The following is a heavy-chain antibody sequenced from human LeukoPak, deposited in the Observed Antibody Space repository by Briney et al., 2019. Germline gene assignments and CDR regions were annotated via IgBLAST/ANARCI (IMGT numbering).Heavy chain of an antibody. J-gene: IGHJ4*02. V-gene: IGHV3-11*04. CDR1: GFTFSDYY. D-gene: IGHD2-8*01. CDR3: ARDTKDY. Sequence: GGSLRLSCAASGFTFSDYYMSWIRQAPGKGLEWIAYITRTGDRIQYADSVKGRFTISRDNAKNSLFLQMNSLRAEDTAVYYCARDTKDYWGQGTLVTVSS. CDR2: ITRTGDRI.